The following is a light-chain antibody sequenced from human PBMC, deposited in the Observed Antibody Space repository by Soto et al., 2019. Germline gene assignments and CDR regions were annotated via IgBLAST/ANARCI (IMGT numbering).Light chain of an antibody. CDR3: QQLNSYPLT. J-gene: IGKJ4*01. V-gene: IGKV1-9*01. CDR1: QDISDY. CDR2: AAS. Sequence: DIQLTQSPSLLSASLGDRVTITCRASQDISDYLAWYQQRPGKAPKLLIYAASTLQSGVPSRFRGSGSGTEFTLTISSLQPEDFETYSCQQLNSYPLTFGGGTKVDIK.